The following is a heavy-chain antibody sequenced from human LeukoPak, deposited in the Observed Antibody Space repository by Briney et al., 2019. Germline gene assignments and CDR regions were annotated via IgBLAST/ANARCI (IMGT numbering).Heavy chain of an antibody. V-gene: IGHV4-59*08. J-gene: IGHJ4*02. D-gene: IGHD3-22*01. CDR2: IYCSGST. CDR1: GGSISSYY. CDR3: ARGTSGYDSIH. Sequence: SETLSLTCTVSGGSISSYYWSWIRQPPGKGLEWIGYIYCSGSTNYNPSLKSRVTISVDTSKNQFSLKLSSVTAADTAVYYCARGTSGYDSIHWGQGTLVTVSS.